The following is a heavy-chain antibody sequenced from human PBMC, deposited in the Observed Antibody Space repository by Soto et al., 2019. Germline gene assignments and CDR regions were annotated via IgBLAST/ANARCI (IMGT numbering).Heavy chain of an antibody. CDR3: ARDQGAAYCSSTSCYYFDY. CDR2: IIPILGIA. CDR1: GGTISSYT. Sequence: SVKVSCKASGGTISSYTISWVRQAPGQGLEWMGRIIPILGIANYAQKFQGRVTITADKSTSTAYMELSGLRSEDTAVYYCARDQGAAYCSSTSCYYFDYWGQGTLVTVSS. D-gene: IGHD2-2*01. V-gene: IGHV1-69*04. J-gene: IGHJ4*02.